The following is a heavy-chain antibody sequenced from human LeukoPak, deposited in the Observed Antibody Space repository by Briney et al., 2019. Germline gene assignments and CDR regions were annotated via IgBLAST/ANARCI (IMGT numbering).Heavy chain of an antibody. D-gene: IGHD2-15*01. CDR2: ISYDGSNK. CDR1: GFTFSSYA. Sequence: GGSLRLSCAASGFTFSSYAMHWVRQAPGKGLEWVAVISYDGSNKYYADSVKGRFTISRDNSKNTLYLQMNSLRAEDTAVYYCARDQQGVVVAATGVYYFDYWGQGTLVTVSS. V-gene: IGHV3-30-3*01. J-gene: IGHJ4*02. CDR3: ARDQQGVVVAATGVYYFDY.